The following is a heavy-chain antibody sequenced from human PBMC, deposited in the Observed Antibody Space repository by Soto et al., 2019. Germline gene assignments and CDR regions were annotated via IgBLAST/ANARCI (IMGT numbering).Heavy chain of an antibody. CDR2: IYYSGST. Sequence: PSETLSLTCTVSGGSISSGGYYWSWIRQHPGKGLEWIGYIYYSGSTYYNPSLKSRVTISVDTSKNQFSLELSSVTAADTAVYYCARGLALGSYEYYGMDVWGQGTTVTVSS. CDR1: GGSISSGGYY. CDR3: ARGLALGSYEYYGMDV. V-gene: IGHV4-31*03. J-gene: IGHJ6*02. D-gene: IGHD3-16*01.